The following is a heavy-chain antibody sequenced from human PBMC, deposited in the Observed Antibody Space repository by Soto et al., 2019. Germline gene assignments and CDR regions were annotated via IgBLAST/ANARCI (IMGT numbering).Heavy chain of an antibody. D-gene: IGHD2-2*01. V-gene: IGHV1-69*13. J-gene: IGHJ6*02. CDR3: ARDDDQLPRKAYYYYGMDV. Sequence: SVKVSCKASGGTFSSYAISWVRQAPGQGLEWMGGIIPIFGTANYAQKFQGRVTITADESTSTAYMELSSLRSGDTAVYYCARDDDQLPRKAYYYYGMDVWGQGTTVTVSS. CDR1: GGTFSSYA. CDR2: IIPIFGTA.